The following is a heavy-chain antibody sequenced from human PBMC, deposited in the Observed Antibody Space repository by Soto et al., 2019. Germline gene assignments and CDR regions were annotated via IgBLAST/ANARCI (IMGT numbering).Heavy chain of an antibody. V-gene: IGHV1-18*01. D-gene: IGHD6-6*01. J-gene: IGHJ4*02. CDR2: ISAHNGNT. Sequence: QVHLVQSGAEVKKHGASVKVSCQGSGYAFTTYGITWVRQAPGQGLEWMGWISAHNGNTNYAQKLQGRVTVTRDTSTSTADMELKSLRYDATAVYYCARGRDGDYWGQGARVTVSS. CDR3: ARGRDGDY. CDR1: GYAFTTYG.